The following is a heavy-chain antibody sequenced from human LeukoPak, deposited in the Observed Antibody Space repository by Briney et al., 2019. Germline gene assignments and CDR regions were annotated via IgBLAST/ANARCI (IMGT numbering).Heavy chain of an antibody. CDR3: VRALAAQQLVHDWFDP. CDR1: GFTFSDYY. CDR2: ISSSGSTI. Sequence: GGSLRLSCAASGFTFSDYYMSWIRQAPGKGLEWVSYISSSGSTIYYADSVKGRFTISRDNAKNSLYLQMNSLRAEDTAVYYCVRALAAQQLVHDWFDPWGQGTLVTVSS. D-gene: IGHD6-13*01. J-gene: IGHJ5*02. V-gene: IGHV3-11*01.